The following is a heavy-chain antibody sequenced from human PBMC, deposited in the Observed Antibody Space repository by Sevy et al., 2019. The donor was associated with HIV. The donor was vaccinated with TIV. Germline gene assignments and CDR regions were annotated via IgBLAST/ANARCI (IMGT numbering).Heavy chain of an antibody. Sequence: GGSLRLSCAASGFSFSSYALHWVRQAPGKGLEYVSAISSNGGSTYYADSVKGRFTISRDNSKNKLYLQIGSLRAEDMAVYYCEREGVGGYSYILDYWGQGTLVTVSS. CDR3: EREGVGGYSYILDY. CDR2: ISSNGGST. J-gene: IGHJ4*02. D-gene: IGHD5-18*01. CDR1: GFSFSSYA. V-gene: IGHV3-64*02.